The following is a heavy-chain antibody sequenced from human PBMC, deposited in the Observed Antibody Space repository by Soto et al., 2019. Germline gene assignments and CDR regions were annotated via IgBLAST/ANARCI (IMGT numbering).Heavy chain of an antibody. CDR2: ISNSGDST. CDR1: GFTFISSS. V-gene: IGHV3-64D*06. J-gene: IGHJ4*02. CDR3: VKEESCGSLSCSRSFRY. D-gene: IGHD2-2*01. Sequence: PGGSLRLSCSASGFTFISSSIHWVLQAPGKGLQYVSAISNSGDSTYYADSVKGRFTISRDNSKNMVDLQMSSLRAEDTAVYYCVKEESCGSLSCSRSFRYWGQGTLVTVSS.